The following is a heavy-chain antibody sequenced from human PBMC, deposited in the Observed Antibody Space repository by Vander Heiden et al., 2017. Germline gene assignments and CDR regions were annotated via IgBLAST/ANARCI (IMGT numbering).Heavy chain of an antibody. Sequence: QVQLVQSGAEVKKPGSSVKVSCKASGGTFSSYAISWVRQAPGQGLEWMGGIIPIFYTPNYTHNFHRRVTITADESTSTAYMELSSLRSEDTAVYYCARDWGRLRKGYGMDVWGQGTTVTVSS. J-gene: IGHJ6*02. D-gene: IGHD4-17*01. CDR1: GGTFSSYA. V-gene: IGHV1-69*01. CDR2: IIPIFYTP. CDR3: ARDWGRLRKGYGMDV.